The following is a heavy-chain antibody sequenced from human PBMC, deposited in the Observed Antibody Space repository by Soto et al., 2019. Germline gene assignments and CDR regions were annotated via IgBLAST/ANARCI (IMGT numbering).Heavy chain of an antibody. Sequence: QVQLQESGPGLVKPSQTLSLTCTVSGGSISSGGYYWSWIRQHPGKGLEWIGYIYYSGSTYYNPSLKIRVTISVDTSKHEFSLQLSSVTAADTAVYYCARSSGVAAAGPFDYWGQGTLVTVSS. J-gene: IGHJ4*02. CDR3: ARSSGVAAAGPFDY. D-gene: IGHD6-13*01. V-gene: IGHV4-31*03. CDR2: IYYSGST. CDR1: GGSISSGGYY.